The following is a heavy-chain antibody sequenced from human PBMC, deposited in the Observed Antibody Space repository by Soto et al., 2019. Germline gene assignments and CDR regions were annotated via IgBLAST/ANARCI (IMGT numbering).Heavy chain of an antibody. CDR1: GFTFSSYA. D-gene: IGHD6-19*01. Sequence: EVQLLESGGGLVQPGGSLRLSCAASGFTFSSYAMSWVRQAPGKGLEWVSAISGSGGSTYYADSVKGRFTISRDNSKNTPYRQMNSLRAQDTAVYYCVKELHAGSGWSQVIYWGQGTLVTVSS. V-gene: IGHV3-23*01. J-gene: IGHJ4*02. CDR2: ISGSGGST. CDR3: VKELHAGSGWSQVIY.